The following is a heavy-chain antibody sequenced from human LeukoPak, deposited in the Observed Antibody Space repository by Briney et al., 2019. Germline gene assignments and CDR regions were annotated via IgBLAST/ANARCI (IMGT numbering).Heavy chain of an antibody. V-gene: IGHV1-24*01. CDR2: FDPEDGKI. Sequence: ASVKVSCKVSGYTLADLSMHWVRQAPGKGPEWMGGFDPEDGKIIYAQKFHVRVTMTEDPSTDTAYMELSSLRSEDTAVYYCAKPKSSYFDGSGYYYDYWGQGTLVTVSS. CDR3: AKPKSSYFDGSGYYYDY. D-gene: IGHD3-22*01. J-gene: IGHJ4*02. CDR1: GYTLADLS.